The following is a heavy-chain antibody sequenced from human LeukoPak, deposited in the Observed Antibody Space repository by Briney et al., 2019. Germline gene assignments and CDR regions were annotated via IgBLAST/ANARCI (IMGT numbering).Heavy chain of an antibody. CDR1: GIIFSSYG. CDR3: AKVVGGSPPQPFDY. D-gene: IGHD1-26*01. V-gene: IGHV3-30*02. Sequence: PGGSLRLSCAASGIIFSSYGMHWVRQAPGKGLEWVAYIRFDGAYTVYAEPVKGRFTISRDNSKNTLYLEMNSLRPDDTAIYYCAKVVGGSPPQPFDYWGQGTLLTVTS. CDR2: IRFDGAYT. J-gene: IGHJ4*02.